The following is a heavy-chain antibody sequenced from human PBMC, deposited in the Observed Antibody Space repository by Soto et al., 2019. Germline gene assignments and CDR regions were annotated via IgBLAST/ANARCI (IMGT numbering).Heavy chain of an antibody. CDR2: ISGSGDIT. Sequence: EVKLLDSGGGLVQTGGSLRLSCTASGFTFSSYAMSWVRQAPGKGLDWVSVISGSGDITYSADSVKGRFTISRDNSKNKLYLQMNSLRAEDTAVYHCAKGITDTGGFYYYSMDVWGQGTAVTVSS. V-gene: IGHV3-23*01. CDR3: AKGITDTGGFYYYSMDV. CDR1: GFTFSSYA. J-gene: IGHJ6*02. D-gene: IGHD3-16*01.